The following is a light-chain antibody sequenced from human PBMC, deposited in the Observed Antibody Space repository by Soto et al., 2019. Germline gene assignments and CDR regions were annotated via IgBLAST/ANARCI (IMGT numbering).Light chain of an antibody. Sequence: QSVLTQPASVSGSPGQSITISCTGTSSDVGGYNYVSWYQQQPGKARKFMIYDVSNRPSGLSNRFSGSKSGNTASLTISGLQAEDEADYYCCSYTTSNTRQIVFGTGTKVTVL. V-gene: IGLV2-14*01. CDR3: CSYTTSNTRQIV. CDR1: SSDVGGYNY. CDR2: DVS. J-gene: IGLJ1*01.